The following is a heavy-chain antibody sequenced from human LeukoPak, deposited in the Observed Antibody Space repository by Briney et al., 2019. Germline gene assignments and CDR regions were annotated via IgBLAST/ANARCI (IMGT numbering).Heavy chain of an antibody. D-gene: IGHD3-3*01. Sequence: ASVKVSCKASGYTFTSSGISWVRQAPGPALEWLGWISAYNGNTNYAQKLQGRVTMTTDTSTSTVYMELRSLRSDDTAVYYCARHYDFWSGYLAFDYWGQGTLVTVSS. J-gene: IGHJ4*02. V-gene: IGHV1-18*01. CDR1: GYTFTSSG. CDR2: ISAYNGNT. CDR3: ARHYDFWSGYLAFDY.